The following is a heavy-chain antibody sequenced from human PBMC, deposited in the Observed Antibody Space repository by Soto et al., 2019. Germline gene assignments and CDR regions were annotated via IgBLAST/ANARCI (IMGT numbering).Heavy chain of an antibody. D-gene: IGHD3-22*01. CDR1: GYTFTGYY. CDR3: ARSYYDSSGFSNDAFDI. CDR2: INPNSGGT. J-gene: IGHJ3*02. V-gene: IGHV1-2*04. Sequence: GYTFTGYYMHWVRQAPGQGLEWMGWINPNSGGTNYAQKFQGWVTMTRDTSISTAYMELSRLRSDDTAVYYCARSYYDSSGFSNDAFDIWGQGTMVTV.